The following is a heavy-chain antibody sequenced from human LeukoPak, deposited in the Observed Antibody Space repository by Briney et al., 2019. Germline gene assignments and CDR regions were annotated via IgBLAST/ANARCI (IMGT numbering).Heavy chain of an antibody. V-gene: IGHV4-38-2*02. Sequence: SETLSLTSTVSGYSISSGYYWGWIRQPPGKGLEWIGSIYHSGSTYYNPSLKSRVTISVDTSKNQFSLKLSSVTAADTAVYYCASGDYTTGIAFDPWGQGTLVTVSS. D-gene: IGHD4-17*01. CDR3: ASGDYTTGIAFDP. CDR2: IYHSGST. CDR1: GYSISSGYY. J-gene: IGHJ5*02.